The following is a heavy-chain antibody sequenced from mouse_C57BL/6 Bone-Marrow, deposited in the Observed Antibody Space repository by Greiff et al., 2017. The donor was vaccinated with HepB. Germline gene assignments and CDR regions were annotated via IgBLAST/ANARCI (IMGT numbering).Heavy chain of an antibody. CDR2: ISSGGDYI. V-gene: IGHV5-9-1*02. CDR1: GFTFSSYA. CDR3: TRDDYGSSSGYFDV. J-gene: IGHJ1*03. Sequence: DVKLQESGEGLVKPGGSLKLSCAASGFTFSSYAMSWVRQTPEKRLEWVAYISSGGDYIYYADTVKGRFTISRDNARNTLYLQMSSLKSEDTAMYYCTRDDYGSSSGYFDVWGTGTTVTVSS. D-gene: IGHD1-1*01.